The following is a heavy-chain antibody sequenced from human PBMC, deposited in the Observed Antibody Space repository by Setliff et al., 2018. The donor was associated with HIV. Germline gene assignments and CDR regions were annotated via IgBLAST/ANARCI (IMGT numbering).Heavy chain of an antibody. Sequence: LRLSCADSGFTFSSYWMSWVRQAPGKGLEWVANIEQDGSEKYYVDSVKGRFTISRDNAKNSLYLQMNSLRAEDTAVYYCARGGDRQQLVLIDYWGQGTLVTVSS. CDR1: GFTFSSYW. D-gene: IGHD6-13*01. J-gene: IGHJ4*02. CDR3: ARGGDRQQLVLIDY. V-gene: IGHV3-7*03. CDR2: IEQDGSEK.